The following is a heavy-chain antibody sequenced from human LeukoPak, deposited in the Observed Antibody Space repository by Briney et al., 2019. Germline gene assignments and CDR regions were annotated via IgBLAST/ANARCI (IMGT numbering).Heavy chain of an antibody. V-gene: IGHV3-23*01. J-gene: IGHJ4*02. D-gene: IGHD6-6*01. CDR2: ISNNGGYT. CDR3: AKSSPSRALPL. CDR1: GFTFSSSA. Sequence: GGSLRLSCAASGFTFSSSAMSWVRQAPGKGLEWVSAISNNGGYTYYADSVQGRFTISRDNSKNTLYLQMNSLRAEDTAVYYCAKSSPSRALPLWGQGTLVTVSS.